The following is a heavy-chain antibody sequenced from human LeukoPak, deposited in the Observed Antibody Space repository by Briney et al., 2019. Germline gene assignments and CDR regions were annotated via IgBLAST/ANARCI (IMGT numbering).Heavy chain of an antibody. Sequence: PGGSLRLSCAASGFTFDDYAMHWVRQAPGKGLEWVSGISWNSGSIGYADSVKGRFTISRDNAKNSLYLQMNSLRAEDTAVYYCAKDLISGQLVSASSFGYWGQGTLVTVSS. V-gene: IGHV3-9*01. J-gene: IGHJ4*02. CDR3: AKDLISGQLVSASSFGY. D-gene: IGHD6-13*01. CDR2: ISWNSGSI. CDR1: GFTFDDYA.